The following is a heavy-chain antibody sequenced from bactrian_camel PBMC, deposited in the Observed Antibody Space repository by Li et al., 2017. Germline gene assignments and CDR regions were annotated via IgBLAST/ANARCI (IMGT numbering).Heavy chain of an antibody. J-gene: IGHJ4*01. CDR1: GFTFSSYA. Sequence: VQLVESGGGLVQPGGSLRLSCAASGFTFSSYAMTWVRQAPGKGLEWVSSINRGGGSTYYADSVEGRFTVSRDDTVNTLYLQLNSLKTEDTAMYYCASLTGGYWGQGTQVTVS. V-gene: IGHV3S31*01. CDR2: INRGGGST. D-gene: IGHD8*01. CDR3: ASLTGGY.